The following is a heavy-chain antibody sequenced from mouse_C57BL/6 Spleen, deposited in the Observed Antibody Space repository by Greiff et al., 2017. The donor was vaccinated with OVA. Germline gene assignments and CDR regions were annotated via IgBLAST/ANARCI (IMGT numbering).Heavy chain of an antibody. CDR1: GYAFSSYW. J-gene: IGHJ1*03. CDR2: IYPGDGDT. Sequence: LVESGAELVKPGASVKISCKASGYAFSSYWMNWVKQRPGKGLEWIGQIYPGDGDTNYNGKFKGKATLTADKSSSTAYMQLSSLTSEDSAVYFCARHLYWYFDVWGTGTTVTVSS. V-gene: IGHV1-80*01. CDR3: ARHLYWYFDV.